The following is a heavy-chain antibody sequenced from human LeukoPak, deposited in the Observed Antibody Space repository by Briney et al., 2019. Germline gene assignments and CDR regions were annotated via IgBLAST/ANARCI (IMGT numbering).Heavy chain of an antibody. D-gene: IGHD2-21*02. CDR2: IFYSGTT. CDR3: ARRVVTATIDY. CDR1: GGSLSNTNYY. J-gene: IGHJ4*02. Sequence: ASETLSLTCTVSGGSLSNTNYYWAWIRQPPGKGLEWIGSIFYSGTTFYNPSLKSRVTISVDTSKNQFSLKLSSVTAADTSVYYCARRVVTATIDYWGQGTLVTVSS. V-gene: IGHV4-39*01.